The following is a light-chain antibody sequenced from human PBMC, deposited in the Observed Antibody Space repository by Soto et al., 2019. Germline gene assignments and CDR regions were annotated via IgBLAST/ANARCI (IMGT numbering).Light chain of an antibody. V-gene: IGKV3-20*01. CDR2: GAS. Sequence: EIVLTQSPGNLSLSPGERAALSCRASQSVSGRYLAWYQQKPGQAPRLLIYGASTRATGIPARFSGSGSGTEFTLTISSLQPDDFATYYCQQYNSYSWTFGQGTKVDIK. CDR3: QQYNSYSWT. CDR1: QSVSGRY. J-gene: IGKJ1*01.